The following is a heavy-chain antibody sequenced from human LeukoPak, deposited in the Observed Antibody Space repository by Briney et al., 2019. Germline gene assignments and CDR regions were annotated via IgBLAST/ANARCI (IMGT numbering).Heavy chain of an antibody. CDR1: GGSISSYY. Sequence: SETLSLTCTVSGGSISSYYWSWIRQPAGKGLEWIGRIYTSGSTNYNPSLKSRVTMSVDTSKNQFSLKLSSVTAADTAVYYCARGVVYCSGGSCYHYFDYWGQGTLVTVSS. J-gene: IGHJ4*02. CDR3: ARGVVYCSGGSCYHYFDY. D-gene: IGHD2-15*01. CDR2: IYTSGST. V-gene: IGHV4-4*07.